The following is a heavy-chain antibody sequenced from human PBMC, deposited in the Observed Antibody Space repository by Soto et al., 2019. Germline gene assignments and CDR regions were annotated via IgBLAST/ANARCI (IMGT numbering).Heavy chain of an antibody. J-gene: IGHJ5*02. D-gene: IGHD7-27*01. CDR2: IYYSGST. CDR3: ARDLRANRGWFDP. CDR1: GGSISSGGYY. V-gene: IGHV4-31*03. Sequence: SETLSLTCTVSGGSISSGGYYWSWIRQHPGKGLEWIGYIYYSGSTYYNQSLKSRVTISVDTSKNQFSLKLSSVTAADTAVYYCARDLRANRGWFDPWGQGTLVTVSS.